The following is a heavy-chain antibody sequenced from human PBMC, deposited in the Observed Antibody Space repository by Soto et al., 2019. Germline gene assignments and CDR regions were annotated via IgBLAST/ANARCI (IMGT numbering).Heavy chain of an antibody. Sequence: GGSLRLSCAASGFTFSSYSMNWVRQAPGKGLEWVSYISSSSSTIYYADSVKGRFTISRDNAKNSLYLQMNSLRAEDTAVYYCARVRKDYYYYYMDVWGKGTTVTVSS. D-gene: IGHD3-10*01. CDR2: ISSSSSTI. CDR1: GFTFSSYS. J-gene: IGHJ6*03. V-gene: IGHV3-48*01. CDR3: ARVRKDYYYYYMDV.